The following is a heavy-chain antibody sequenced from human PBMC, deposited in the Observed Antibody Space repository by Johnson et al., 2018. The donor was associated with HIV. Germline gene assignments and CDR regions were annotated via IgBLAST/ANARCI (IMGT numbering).Heavy chain of an antibody. CDR1: GFTFDDYT. J-gene: IGHJ3*02. V-gene: IGHV3-13*01. CDR3: ARGMYYNFWSGYGIRWDAFDI. D-gene: IGHD3-3*01. CDR2: VGTAGDT. Sequence: VQLVESGGVVVQPGGSLRLSCAASGFTFDDYTMHWVRQAPGKGLEWVAAVGTAGDTFYQGSVKGRFTISSEDAKNSLYLQMNSLSAGDTAVYYCARGMYYNFWSGYGIRWDAFDIWGQGTMVTVSS.